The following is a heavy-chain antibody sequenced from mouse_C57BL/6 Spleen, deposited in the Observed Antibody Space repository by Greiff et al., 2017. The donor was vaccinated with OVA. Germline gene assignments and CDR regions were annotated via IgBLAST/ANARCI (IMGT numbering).Heavy chain of an antibody. CDR3: ARLNYGSSYAMDY. D-gene: IGHD1-1*01. CDR2: IYPGSGST. Sequence: VQLQQPGAELVKPGASVKMSCKASGYTFTSYWITWVKQRPGQGLEWIGDIYPGSGSTNYNEKFKSKATLTVDTSSSTAYMQLRSLTSEDSAVYYCARLNYGSSYAMDYWGQGTSVTVSS. J-gene: IGHJ4*01. CDR1: GYTFTSYW. V-gene: IGHV1-55*01.